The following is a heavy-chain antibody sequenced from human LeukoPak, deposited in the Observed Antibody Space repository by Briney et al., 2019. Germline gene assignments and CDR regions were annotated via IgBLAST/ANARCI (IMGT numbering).Heavy chain of an antibody. J-gene: IGHJ4*02. CDR2: ISGSGGST. D-gene: IGHD6-19*01. Sequence: PGGSLRLSCAASGFTFSSYAMSWVRQAPGKGLEWVSAISGSGGSTYYADSVKGRFTISRDNAKNSLYLQMNSLRAEDTAAYYCARAEPGIAVAGTDPLNYWGQGTLVTVSS. CDR1: GFTFSSYA. V-gene: IGHV3-23*01. CDR3: ARAEPGIAVAGTDPLNY.